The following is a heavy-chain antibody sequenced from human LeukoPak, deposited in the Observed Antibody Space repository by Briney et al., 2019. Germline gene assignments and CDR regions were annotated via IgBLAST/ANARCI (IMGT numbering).Heavy chain of an antibody. CDR2: ISYDGSTK. CDR3: AKDLMITIFGVVQTSYYFDY. D-gene: IGHD3-3*01. Sequence: GRSLRLSCAASGFTFSSYGMHWVRQAPGKGLEWVAGISYDGSTKYYTDSVKGRFTISRDNSKNTLYLQMNSLRAEDTAVYYCAKDLMITIFGVVQTSYYFDYWGQGTLVTVSS. J-gene: IGHJ4*02. CDR1: GFTFSSYG. V-gene: IGHV3-30*18.